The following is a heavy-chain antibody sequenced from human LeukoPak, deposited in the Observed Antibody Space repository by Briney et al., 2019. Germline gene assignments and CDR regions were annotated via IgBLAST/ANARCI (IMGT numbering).Heavy chain of an antibody. CDR2: IYYSGRT. CDR3: ASYYDDAFDI. CDR1: GGSISSHY. V-gene: IGHV4-59*11. J-gene: IGHJ3*02. Sequence: SGTLSLTRIVSGGSISSHYWSWIRQPPGRGLEWIGYIYYSGRTNYNPSLKSRVTISVDTSKNQFSLKLSSVTAADSSVYYCASYYDDAFDIWGQGTIVTVSS. D-gene: IGHD3-22*01.